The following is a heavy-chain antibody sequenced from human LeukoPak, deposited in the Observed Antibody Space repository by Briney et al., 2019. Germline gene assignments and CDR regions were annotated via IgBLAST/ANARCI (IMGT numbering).Heavy chain of an antibody. D-gene: IGHD3-22*01. Sequence: GESLKISCKGSGXSFTSYWIGWVRQMPGKGLEWMGVIYPGDSDTRYSPSFQGQVTISADKSISTAYLQWSSLTASDTAMYYCARVRGGGDSSGVDAFDIWGQGTMVTVSS. CDR1: GXSFTSYW. V-gene: IGHV5-51*01. CDR3: ARVRGGGDSSGVDAFDI. J-gene: IGHJ3*02. CDR2: IYPGDSDT.